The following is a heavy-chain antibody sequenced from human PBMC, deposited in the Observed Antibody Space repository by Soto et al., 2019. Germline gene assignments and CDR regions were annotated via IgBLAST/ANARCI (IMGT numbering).Heavy chain of an antibody. V-gene: IGHV1-18*01. J-gene: IGHJ5*02. CDR1: GYKFNTYG. CDR2: ISAYNGNT. D-gene: IGHD3-10*01. CDR3: ARVNYRGSNNWFDP. Sequence: QVQLVQSGAEVTKPGASVKVSCKASGYKFNTYGISWVRQAPGQGLEWMGWISAYNGNTDYAQNLQGRLTMTTDTSTTTVDMGLRSLRSDDTAVYYCARVNYRGSNNWFDPWGQGTMVTVSS.